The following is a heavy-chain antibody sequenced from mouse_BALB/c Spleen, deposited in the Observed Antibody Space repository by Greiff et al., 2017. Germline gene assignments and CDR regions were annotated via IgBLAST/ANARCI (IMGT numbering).Heavy chain of an antibody. V-gene: IGHV5-17*02. J-gene: IGHJ2*01. Sequence: EVKLMESGGGLVQPGGSRKLSCAASGFTFSCFGMHWVRQAPEKGLEWVAYISSGSSTIYYADTVKGRFTISRDNPKNTLFLQMTSLRSEDTAMYYCARSTFYYGSSYGDYWGQGTTLTVSS. CDR2: ISSGSSTI. D-gene: IGHD1-1*01. CDR1: GFTFSCFG. CDR3: ARSTFYYGSSYGDY.